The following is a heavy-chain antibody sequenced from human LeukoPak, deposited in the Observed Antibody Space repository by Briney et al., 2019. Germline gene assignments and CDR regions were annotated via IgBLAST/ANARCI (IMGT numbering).Heavy chain of an antibody. CDR1: GGSISSGGYY. CDR2: IYYSGST. Sequence: SETLSLTCTVSGGSISSGGYYWSWIRQHPGKGLEWIGYIYYSGSTCYNPSLKSRVTISVDMSKNQFSLKLSSVTAADTAVYYCARDSGYSYGPLDYWGQGILVTVSS. D-gene: IGHD5-18*01. V-gene: IGHV4-31*03. J-gene: IGHJ4*02. CDR3: ARDSGYSYGPLDY.